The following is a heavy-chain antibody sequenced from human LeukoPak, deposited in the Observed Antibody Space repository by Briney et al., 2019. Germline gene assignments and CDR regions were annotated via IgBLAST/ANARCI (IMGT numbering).Heavy chain of an antibody. CDR1: GGTISSSSYY. J-gene: IGHJ6*02. CDR3: ARHYPVPVSQMYYYYYGMDV. V-gene: IGHV4-39*01. CDR2: SYYSGST. D-gene: IGHD3-16*02. Sequence: SETLSLTCTVSGGTISSSSYYWRWLRQPPGKGLEWIANSYYSGSTYYTPSLKRRFTISVETSRNQFSLKLSSVTAADMAVYYCARHYPVPVSQMYYYYYGMDVWGQGSTVTVSS.